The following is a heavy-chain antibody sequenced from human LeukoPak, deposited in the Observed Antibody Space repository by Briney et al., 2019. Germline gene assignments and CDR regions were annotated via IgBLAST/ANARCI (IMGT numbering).Heavy chain of an antibody. Sequence: SETLSLTCTVSGGSISSSSYYWGWIRQPPGKGLEWIGSIYYSGSTYYNPSLKSRVTISVDTSKNQFSLKLSSVTAADTAVYYCARDLPIVATITAFDIWGQGTMVTVSS. CDR1: GGSISSSSYY. V-gene: IGHV4-39*07. J-gene: IGHJ3*02. CDR3: ARDLPIVATITAFDI. D-gene: IGHD5-12*01. CDR2: IYYSGST.